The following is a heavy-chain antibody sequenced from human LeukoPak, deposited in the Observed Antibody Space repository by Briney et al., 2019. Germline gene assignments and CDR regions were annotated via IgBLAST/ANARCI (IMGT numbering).Heavy chain of an antibody. J-gene: IGHJ6*03. D-gene: IGHD3-22*01. CDR3: ARVDVGYYYDSSGYRYYYYYMDV. V-gene: IGHV1-18*01. CDR2: ISAYNGNT. Sequence: ASVKVSCKASGYTFTSYGISWVRQAPGQGLEWMGWISAYNGNTNYAQKFQGRVTITTDESTSTAYMELSSLRSEDTAVYYCARVDVGYYYDSSGYRYYYYYMDVWGKGTTVTVSS. CDR1: GYTFTSYG.